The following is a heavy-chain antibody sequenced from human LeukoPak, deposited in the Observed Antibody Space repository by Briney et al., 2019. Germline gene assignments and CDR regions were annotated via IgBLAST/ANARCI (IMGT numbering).Heavy chain of an antibody. V-gene: IGHV1-24*01. CDR1: GYTLTELS. CDR3: ATDCYDSSGNYYYYGMDV. CDR2: FDPEDGET. Sequence: ASVKVSCKVSGYTLTELSMHWVRQAPGKGLEWMGGFDPEDGETIYAQKFQGRVTMTEDTSTDTAYMELSSLRSEDTAVYYCATDCYDSSGNYYYYGMDVWGQGTTVTVSS. J-gene: IGHJ6*02. D-gene: IGHD3-22*01.